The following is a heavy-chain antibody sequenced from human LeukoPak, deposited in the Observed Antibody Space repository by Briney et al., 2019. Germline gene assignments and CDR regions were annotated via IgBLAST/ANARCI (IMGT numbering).Heavy chain of an antibody. V-gene: IGHV5-10-1*01. CDR1: GYSFTSYW. CDR3: ARHADYGDYERDWFDP. Sequence: GESLRISCKGSGYSFTSYWISWVRQMPGKGLEWMGRIDPSDSYTNYSPSFQCHVTISADRSISTAYLQWSSLKASDTAMYYCARHADYGDYERDWFDPWGQGTLVTVSS. D-gene: IGHD4-17*01. J-gene: IGHJ5*02. CDR2: IDPSDSYT.